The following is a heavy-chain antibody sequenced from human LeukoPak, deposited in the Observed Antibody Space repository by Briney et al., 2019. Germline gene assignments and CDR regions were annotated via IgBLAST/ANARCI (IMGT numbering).Heavy chain of an antibody. Sequence: QAGGSLRLSCAASGFMFDDYAMHWVRQAPGKGLEWVSLIGGDGDNKYHSDSVKGRFTISRANSKNSLYLQMNSLRTEDTALYYCVTSRWGSYRWDRFPFDYWGQGTLVTVPS. J-gene: IGHJ4*02. V-gene: IGHV3-43*02. D-gene: IGHD3-16*02. CDR2: IGGDGDNK. CDR1: GFMFDDYA. CDR3: VTSRWGSYRWDRFPFDY.